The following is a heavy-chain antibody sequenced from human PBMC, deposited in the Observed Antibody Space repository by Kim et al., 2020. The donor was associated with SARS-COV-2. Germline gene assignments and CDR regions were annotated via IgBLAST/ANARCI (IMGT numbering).Heavy chain of an antibody. CDR3: ARARGKLRYFDWLLGY. V-gene: IGHV3-11*05. J-gene: IGHJ4*02. Sequence: SMKGHFTIPRDNAKSSLYLQMNSLRAEDTAVYYCARARGKLRYFDWLLGYWGQGTLVTVSS. D-gene: IGHD3-9*01.